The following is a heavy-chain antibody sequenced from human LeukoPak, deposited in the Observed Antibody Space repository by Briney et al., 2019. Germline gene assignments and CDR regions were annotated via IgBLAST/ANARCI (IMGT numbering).Heavy chain of an antibody. D-gene: IGHD6-19*01. CDR3: AKRITVVARDAFDI. J-gene: IGHJ3*02. CDR1: GFTVSSNY. V-gene: IGHV3-53*01. Sequence: GGSLRLSCAASGFTVSSNYMSWVRQAPGKGLEWVSVTYSGGSTYYADSVKGRFTISRDNSKNTLYLQMNSLRAEDTAVYYCAKRITVVARDAFDIWGQGTMVTVSS. CDR2: TYSGGST.